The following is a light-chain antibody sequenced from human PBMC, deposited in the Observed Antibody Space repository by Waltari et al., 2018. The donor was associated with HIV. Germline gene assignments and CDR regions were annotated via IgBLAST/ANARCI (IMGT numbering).Light chain of an antibody. CDR3: CSYAGIRTLV. J-gene: IGLJ3*02. Sequence: QSALTQPASVSGSPGQSITISCTGPSSDVGAYDYVPWYQLYPGKPPKFMLYDVNNRPSGVSSLFSGSKSGNTASLTISGLQAEDEADYYCCSYAGIRTLVFGGGTKVTVL. CDR1: SSDVGAYDY. CDR2: DVN. V-gene: IGLV2-23*02.